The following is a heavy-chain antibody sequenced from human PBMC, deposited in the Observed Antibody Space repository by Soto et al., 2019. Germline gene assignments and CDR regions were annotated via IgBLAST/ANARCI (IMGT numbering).Heavy chain of an antibody. CDR1: GVTFSSET. D-gene: IGHD3-10*01. J-gene: IGHJ4*02. CDR2: IIPLFGAA. CDR3: ATELGENPASPFDA. Sequence: ASVKVSCKASGVTFSSETLGWVRQAPGQGLEWVGGIIPLFGAASYAQKFQGRVTITADESTSTVYMELSSLRSDDTAVYFCATELGENPASPFDAWGQGTLVTVSS. V-gene: IGHV1-69*13.